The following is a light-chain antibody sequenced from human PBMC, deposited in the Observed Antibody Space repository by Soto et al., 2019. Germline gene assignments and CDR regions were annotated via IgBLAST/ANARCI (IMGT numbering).Light chain of an antibody. V-gene: IGKV1-5*01. CDR1: QSIRTW. CDR2: NAS. J-gene: IGKJ5*01. CDR3: QQYSGYSIT. Sequence: EIQITQSPSTLSSSVVDRVTITCVASQSIRTWLAWYQQKRGKAPEFLIYNASTLEGGVPSRFSGSGSGTEFTLTINSLQPDDFATYYCQQYSGYSITFGQGTRLEIK.